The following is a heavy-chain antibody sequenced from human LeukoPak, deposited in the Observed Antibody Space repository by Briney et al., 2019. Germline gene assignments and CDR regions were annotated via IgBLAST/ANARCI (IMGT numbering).Heavy chain of an antibody. V-gene: IGHV4-31*03. D-gene: IGHD3-3*01. J-gene: IGHJ3*02. Sequence: SETLSLTCTVSGDSITTGGHYWSWSREHPGRGLEWIGYIDHSGSANYNPSLESRITISGDTSKNQFALKVTSVTAADTAVYFCARGVSYTVFGVAADPFDIWGQGTVVSVSS. CDR3: ARGVSYTVFGVAADPFDI. CDR2: IDHSGSA. CDR1: GDSITTGGHY.